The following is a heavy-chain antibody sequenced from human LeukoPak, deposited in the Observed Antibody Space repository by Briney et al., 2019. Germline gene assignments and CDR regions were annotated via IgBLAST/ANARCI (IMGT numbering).Heavy chain of an antibody. V-gene: IGHV4-34*01. Sequence: SETLSLTCTVSGGSIDSYYWSWIRQPPGKGLEWIGEINHSGSTNYNPSLKSRVTISVDTSKNQFSLKLSSVTAADTAVYYCARGRSSGGSYYGSDYWGQGTLVTVSS. D-gene: IGHD1-26*01. J-gene: IGHJ4*02. CDR2: INHSGST. CDR1: GGSIDSYY. CDR3: ARGRSSGGSYYGSDY.